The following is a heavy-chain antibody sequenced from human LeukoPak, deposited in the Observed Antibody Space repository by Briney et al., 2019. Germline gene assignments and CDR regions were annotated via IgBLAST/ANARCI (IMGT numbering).Heavy chain of an antibody. J-gene: IGHJ5*02. CDR3: ARIAAAEGGWFDP. CDR2: IYYSGST. CDR1: GGSISSSSYY. Sequence: SETLSLTCTVSGGSISSSSYYWGWIRQPSGKGLEWIGSIYYSGSTYYNPSLKSRVTISVDTSKNQFSLKLSSVTAADTAVYYCARIAAAEGGWFDPWGQGTLVTVSS. D-gene: IGHD6-13*01. V-gene: IGHV4-39*01.